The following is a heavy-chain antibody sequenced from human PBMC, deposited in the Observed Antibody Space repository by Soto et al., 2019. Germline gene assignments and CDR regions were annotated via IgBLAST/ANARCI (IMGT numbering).Heavy chain of an antibody. V-gene: IGHV1-69*01. Sequence: QVQLVQSGAEVKKPGSSVKVSCKASGGTFSSYAISWVRQAPGQGLEWMGGIIPIFGTANYAQKFQGRVTITADESTSTAYMELSSLRSEDTAVYYCARRRSGGSYLTHYYFDYWGQGTLVTVSS. CDR1: GGTFSSYA. CDR2: IIPIFGTA. J-gene: IGHJ4*02. D-gene: IGHD2-15*01. CDR3: ARRRSGGSYLTHYYFDY.